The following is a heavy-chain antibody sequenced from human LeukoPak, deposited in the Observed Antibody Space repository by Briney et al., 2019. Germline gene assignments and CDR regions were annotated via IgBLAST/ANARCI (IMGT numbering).Heavy chain of an antibody. CDR3: ARRVRGVVIFSRAHGSFDL. CDR1: GYTFTNYD. Sequence: ASVKVSCKASGYTFTNYDINWVRQATGQGLEWMGWMHPSNGDTGYAQKFQGRVTMTRNTSTTTAYMELSSLRSDDTAVYYCARRVRGVVIFSRAHGSFDLWGQGTLVTVSS. CDR2: MHPSNGDT. D-gene: IGHD3-10*01. V-gene: IGHV1-8*01. J-gene: IGHJ3*01.